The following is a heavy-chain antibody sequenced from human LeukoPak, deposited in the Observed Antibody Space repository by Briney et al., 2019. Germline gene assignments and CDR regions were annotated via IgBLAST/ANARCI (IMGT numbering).Heavy chain of an antibody. V-gene: IGHV5-51*01. Sequence: PGASLQISCKASGYSFTNYWIGWVRQLPGKGLEWMGIIYPGTSDTKYSPSFQGHVTVSADKSISTAYLQWSSLKASDTAMYYCARRGYDSRGYHFYFDYWGQGTLVTVSS. D-gene: IGHD3-22*01. J-gene: IGHJ4*02. CDR2: IYPGTSDT. CDR3: ARRGYDSRGYHFYFDY. CDR1: GYSFTNYW.